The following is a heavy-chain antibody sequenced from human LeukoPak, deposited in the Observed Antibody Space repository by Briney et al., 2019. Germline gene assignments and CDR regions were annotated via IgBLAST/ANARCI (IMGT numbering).Heavy chain of an antibody. CDR1: GYPFSSYG. D-gene: IGHD6-13*01. CDR2: ISGNNGNT. J-gene: IGHJ4*02. Sequence: ASVKVSCKASGYPFSSYGISWVRQAPGQGLEWMGWISGNNGNTDYAQKLQGRVTVTTDTSTSTTYMELRSLRSDDTAVYYCARDRRHSSWAYHFDYWGQGTPVTVSS. V-gene: IGHV1-18*01. CDR3: ARDRRHSSWAYHFDY.